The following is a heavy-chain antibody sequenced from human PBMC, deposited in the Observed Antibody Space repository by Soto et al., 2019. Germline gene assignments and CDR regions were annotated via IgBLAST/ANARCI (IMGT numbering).Heavy chain of an antibody. Sequence: EVQLLESGGGLVQPGGSLRLSCAASGFTFSSYAMSWVRQAPGKGLEWVSAISGSGGSTYYADSVKGRFTISRDNSKNMLYLQMNSLRAEDTAVYYCAKVYYYGSGSYLDYWGQGTLVTVSS. CDR2: ISGSGGST. V-gene: IGHV3-23*01. CDR1: GFTFSSYA. CDR3: AKVYYYGSGSYLDY. J-gene: IGHJ4*02. D-gene: IGHD3-10*01.